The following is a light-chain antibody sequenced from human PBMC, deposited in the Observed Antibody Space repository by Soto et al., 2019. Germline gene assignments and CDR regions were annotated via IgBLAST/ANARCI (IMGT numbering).Light chain of an antibody. CDR3: QQYNSYSWT. J-gene: IGKJ1*01. CDR1: QSISSW. V-gene: IGKV1-5*01. CDR2: DAS. Sequence: DIPMTQSPSTLSASVGDRVTITCRASQSISSWLAWYQQKPGKAPKLLIYDASSLESGVPSRFSSSGSGTEVTLTISSLQPDDFATYYCQQYNSYSWTFGQGTKVEIK.